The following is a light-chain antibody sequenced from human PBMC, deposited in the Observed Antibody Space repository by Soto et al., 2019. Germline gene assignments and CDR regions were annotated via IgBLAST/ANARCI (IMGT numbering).Light chain of an antibody. CDR2: EVS. Sequence: QSALTQPPSASGSPGQSVTISCTGTSSDVGGYNYVSWYQQHPDKAPKLIIYEVSKRPSGVPDRFSGSKSGNTASLTVSGLQAEDEADYYCSSYAGSHNLVFGGGTKLTVL. V-gene: IGLV2-8*01. J-gene: IGLJ2*01. CDR1: SSDVGGYNY. CDR3: SSYAGSHNLV.